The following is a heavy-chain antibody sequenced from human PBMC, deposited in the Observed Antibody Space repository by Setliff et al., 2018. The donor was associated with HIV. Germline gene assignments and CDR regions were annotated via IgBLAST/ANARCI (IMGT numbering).Heavy chain of an antibody. CDR2: MYHTGST. D-gene: IGHD2-8*01. CDR3: ARESPDGLDY. Sequence: LSLTCAVSGYSISSGCYWGWIRQPPGKGLEWIGSMYHTGSTYYNPSLKSRVTISVDTSKNQFSLKVNSATAADTAMYFCARESPDGLDYWGQGTLVTVSS. J-gene: IGHJ4*02. CDR1: GYSISSGCY. V-gene: IGHV4-38-2*02.